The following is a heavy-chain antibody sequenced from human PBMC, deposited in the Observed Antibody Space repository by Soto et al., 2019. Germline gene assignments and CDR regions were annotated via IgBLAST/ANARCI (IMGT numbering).Heavy chain of an antibody. CDR3: ARGGYSYGPDAFDI. CDR2: IIPIFGTA. Sequence: ASVKVSCKASGGTFSSYAISWVRQAPGQGLEWMGGIIPIFGTANYAQKFQGRVTITADESMSTAYMELSSLRSEDTAVYYCARGGYSYGPDAFDIWGQGTMVTVSS. J-gene: IGHJ3*02. D-gene: IGHD5-18*01. CDR1: GGTFSSYA. V-gene: IGHV1-69*13.